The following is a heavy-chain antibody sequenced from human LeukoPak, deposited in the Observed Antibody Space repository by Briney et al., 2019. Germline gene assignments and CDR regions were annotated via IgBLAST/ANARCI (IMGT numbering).Heavy chain of an antibody. CDR2: IYTSGST. D-gene: IGHD6-19*01. Sequence: SETLSLTCTVSGGSISSGSYYWSWIRQPAGKGLEWIGRIYTSGSTNYNPSLKSRVTISVDTSKNQFSLKLSSVTAADTAVYYCARGRPIIAVAGTSYFDYWGQGTLVTLSS. CDR1: GGSISSGSYY. CDR3: ARGRPIIAVAGTSYFDY. J-gene: IGHJ4*02. V-gene: IGHV4-61*02.